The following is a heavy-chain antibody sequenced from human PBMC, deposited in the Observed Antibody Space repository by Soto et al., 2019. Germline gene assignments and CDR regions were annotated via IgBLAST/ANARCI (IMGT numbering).Heavy chain of an antibody. V-gene: IGHV2-5*02. J-gene: IGHJ5*02. CDR2: IYWDDDK. CDR1: GFSLSTGGVS. Sequence: QITLKESGPTLVKPTQTLTLACTFCGFSLSTGGVSVGCIRQPPGKALEWLALIYWDDDKRYSPSLKSRLTITKDTSKNQVVLTMTNMDPVDTATYYCAHHISYSGYDCWFDPWGQGTLVTVSS. D-gene: IGHD5-12*01. CDR3: AHHISYSGYDCWFDP.